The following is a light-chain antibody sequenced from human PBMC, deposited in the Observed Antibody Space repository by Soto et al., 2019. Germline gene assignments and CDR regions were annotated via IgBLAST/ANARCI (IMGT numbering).Light chain of an antibody. CDR3: QQVKGSPPT. Sequence: DIQMTQSPSSVSASVGDRVTITCRASQGISSWLAWYQQKPGKAPKLLIYAASSLQSGVPSRFGGSGGGAFFPLPNSSLRPEVFAISYCQQVKGSPPTFGGGTKGDIK. V-gene: IGKV1-12*01. CDR2: AAS. CDR1: QGISSW. J-gene: IGKJ4*01.